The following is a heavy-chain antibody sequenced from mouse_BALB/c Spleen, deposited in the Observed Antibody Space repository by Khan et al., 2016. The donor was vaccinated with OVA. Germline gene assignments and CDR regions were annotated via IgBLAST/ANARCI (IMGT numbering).Heavy chain of an antibody. CDR1: GYTFTSYW. J-gene: IGHJ2*01. CDR2: TNPTNGRT. CDR3: ARIKEIVATYFDY. D-gene: IGHD1-1*01. V-gene: IGHV1S81*02. Sequence: QVQLQQSGAELVKAGASVKMSCKASGYTFTSYWMHWVKQRLGPGLEWFAETNPTNGRTYYNEKFKSKATMTVDKSSSTAYMLLSGPTFEDSAVYYCARIKEIVATYFDYWGEGTTLTVSS.